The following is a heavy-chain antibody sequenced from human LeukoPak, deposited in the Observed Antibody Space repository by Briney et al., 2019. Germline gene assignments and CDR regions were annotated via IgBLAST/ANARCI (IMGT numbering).Heavy chain of an antibody. CDR2: ISSSSSYI. CDR3: ARDGAMDQGRDLDY. D-gene: IGHD3-10*01. CDR1: GFTFSSYS. J-gene: IGHJ4*02. V-gene: IGHV3-21*01. Sequence: GGSLRPSCAASGFTFSSYSMNWVRQAPGKGLEWVSSISSSSSYISYADSLKGRFTISRDNAKNSLYLQMNSLRVEDTAVYYCARDGAMDQGRDLDYWGQGTLVTVSS.